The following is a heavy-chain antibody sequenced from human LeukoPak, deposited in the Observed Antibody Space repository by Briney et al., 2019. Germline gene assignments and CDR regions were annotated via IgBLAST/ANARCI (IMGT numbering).Heavy chain of an antibody. CDR1: GGSFSRDY. CDR2: INHSGST. V-gene: IGHV4-34*01. J-gene: IGHJ6*02. D-gene: IGHD3-10*02. CDR3: ARTGYIVRGVIRYYYGMDV. Sequence: KPSETLSLTCAVYGGSFSRDYWSWIRQPPGKGLEWIGEINHSGSTNYNPSLKSRVTISVDTSKNQFSLKLSSVTAADTAVYYCARTGYIVRGVIRYYYGMDVWGQGTTVTVSS.